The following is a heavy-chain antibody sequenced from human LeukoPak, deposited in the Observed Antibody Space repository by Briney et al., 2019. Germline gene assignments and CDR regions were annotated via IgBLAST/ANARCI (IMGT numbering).Heavy chain of an antibody. CDR3: AKSGCSNANCYLNY. CDR2: ILYDGSNK. CDR1: GFTFSNYA. D-gene: IGHD2-2*01. V-gene: IGHV3-30-3*02. J-gene: IGHJ4*02. Sequence: GGSLRLSCAASGFTFSNYAMHWVRQAPGKGLEWVAVILYDGSNKYYADSVKGRFTISRDNSKNTLYLQMNSLRAEDTAVYHCAKSGCSNANCYLNYWGRGTLVTVSS.